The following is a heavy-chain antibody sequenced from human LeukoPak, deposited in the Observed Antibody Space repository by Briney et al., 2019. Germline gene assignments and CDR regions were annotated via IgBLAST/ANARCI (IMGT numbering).Heavy chain of an antibody. CDR3: ARHRSKWLQSSFDY. CDR2: IFYSGNT. J-gene: IGHJ4*02. CDR1: GGSINSSSYY. D-gene: IGHD5-24*01. V-gene: IGHV4-39*01. Sequence: SETLSLTCTVSGGSINSSSYYWGWIRQPPGEGLEWIGSIFYSGNTYDNPSLKSRVTISVDTSKNQFSLKLNSVTAADTAVYYCARHRSKWLQSSFDYWGQGTLVTVSS.